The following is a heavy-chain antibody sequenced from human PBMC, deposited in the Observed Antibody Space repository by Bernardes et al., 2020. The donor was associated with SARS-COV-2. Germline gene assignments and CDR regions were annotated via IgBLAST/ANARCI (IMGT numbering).Heavy chain of an antibody. CDR2: IYSGGST. Sequence: GGSLRLSCAASGFTVSSNYMSWVRQAPGKGLEWVSVIYSGGSTYYADSVKGRFTISRDNSKNTLYLQMNSLRAEDTAVYYCARAALAYCGGDCLYWYFDLWGRGTLVTVSS. CDR1: GFTVSSNY. V-gene: IGHV3-66*01. D-gene: IGHD2-21*02. CDR3: ARAALAYCGGDCLYWYFDL. J-gene: IGHJ2*01.